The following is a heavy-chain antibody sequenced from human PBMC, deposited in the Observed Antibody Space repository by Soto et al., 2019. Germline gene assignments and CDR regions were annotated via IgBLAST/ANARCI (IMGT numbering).Heavy chain of an antibody. Sequence: QVPLVQSGAEVKKPGASVELSCKGSGYAFTTYGITWVRQAPGQGLEWMGWISAHNGNTNYAQKLQGRVTVTRDTSTSTAYMELRSLRSDDTAVYYCARGRYGDYWGQGALVTVSS. CDR3: ARGRYGDY. V-gene: IGHV1-18*01. CDR2: ISAHNGNT. J-gene: IGHJ4*02. D-gene: IGHD1-1*01. CDR1: GYAFTTYG.